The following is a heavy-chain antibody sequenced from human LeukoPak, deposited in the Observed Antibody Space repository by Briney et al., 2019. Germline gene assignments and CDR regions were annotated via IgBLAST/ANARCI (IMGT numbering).Heavy chain of an antibody. CDR2: TWYDGSSK. CDR3: AKDEDYFYAGSGFAY. D-gene: IGHD2-15*01. Sequence: GGSLRLSCAAPGFMFSSYGMQWVRQAPGKGLEWVEVTWYDGSSKYYADSVKGRFTISRDNPKNTLFLQMNSLRAEDTAIYYCAKDEDYFYAGSGFAYWGQGTLVTVSS. J-gene: IGHJ4*02. CDR1: GFMFSSYG. V-gene: IGHV3-33*06.